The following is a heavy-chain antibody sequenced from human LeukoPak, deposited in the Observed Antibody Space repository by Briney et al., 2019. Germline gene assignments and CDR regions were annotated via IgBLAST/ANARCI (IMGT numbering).Heavy chain of an antibody. CDR3: ARENSAPRYCSGGSCYSGGVYFDY. D-gene: IGHD2-15*01. J-gene: IGHJ4*02. CDR1: GFTFSSYS. V-gene: IGHV3-48*04. Sequence: GGSLRLSCAASGFTFSSYSMNWVRQAPGKGLEWVSYISSSSSTIYYADSVKGRFTISRDNAKNSLYLQMNSLRAEDTAVYYCARENSAPRYCSGGSCYSGGVYFDYWGQGTLVTVSS. CDR2: ISSSSSTI.